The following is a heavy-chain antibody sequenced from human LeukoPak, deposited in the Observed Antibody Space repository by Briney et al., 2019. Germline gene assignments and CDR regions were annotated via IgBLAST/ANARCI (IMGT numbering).Heavy chain of an antibody. CDR2: INHSGST. J-gene: IGHJ3*02. V-gene: IGHV4-34*01. Sequence: PSETLSLTCAVYGGSFSGYYWSWIRQPPGKGLEWIGEINHSGSTNYNPSLKSRVTISVDTSKNQFSLKLSSVTAADTAVYYCARYRNCGSDCYDAFDIWGQGTMVTVSS. D-gene: IGHD2-21*02. CDR1: GGSFSGYY. CDR3: ARYRNCGSDCYDAFDI.